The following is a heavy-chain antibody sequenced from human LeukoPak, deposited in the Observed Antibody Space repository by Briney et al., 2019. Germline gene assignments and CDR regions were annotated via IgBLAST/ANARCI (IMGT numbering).Heavy chain of an antibody. V-gene: IGHV1-46*01. D-gene: IGHD6-13*01. J-gene: IGHJ4*02. Sequence: GASVKVSCKASGYTFTSYYMHWVRQAPGQGLEWMGIINPSGGSTSYAQKFQGRVTMTRDVSTSTVYMELSSLRSEDTAVYYCARVPYQDIAAAGLGYWGQGTLVTVSS. CDR2: INPSGGST. CDR3: ARVPYQDIAAAGLGY. CDR1: GYTFTSYY.